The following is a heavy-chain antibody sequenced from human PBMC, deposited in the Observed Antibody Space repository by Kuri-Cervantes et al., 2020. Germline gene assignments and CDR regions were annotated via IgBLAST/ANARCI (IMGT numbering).Heavy chain of an antibody. CDR3: ATYSSRWLDAFDL. D-gene: IGHD6-13*01. CDR1: GFTFSDYY. CDR2: ISYRGNTI. Sequence: GGSLRLSCAASGFTFSDYYMSWIRQAPGKGLEWIAYISYRGNTIYYGDSVKGRFTISRDNAKNSLYLQMNSLRTEDTAVYYCATYSSRWLDAFDLWGQGTMVTVSS. J-gene: IGHJ3*01. V-gene: IGHV3-11*04.